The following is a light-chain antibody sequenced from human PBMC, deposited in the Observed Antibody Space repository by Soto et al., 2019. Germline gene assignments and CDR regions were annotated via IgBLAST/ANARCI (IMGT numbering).Light chain of an antibody. CDR2: GAS. CDR1: QSVSSN. V-gene: IGKV3-15*01. Sequence: EIVLTQSPATLSVSPGERATFSCGASQSVSSNLAWYQQKPGQAPRLLMYGASTRATGIPARFSGSGSGTEFTLTISSLQSEDFAVYYCQQYNNWPRTFGQGTKVEI. CDR3: QQYNNWPRT. J-gene: IGKJ1*01.